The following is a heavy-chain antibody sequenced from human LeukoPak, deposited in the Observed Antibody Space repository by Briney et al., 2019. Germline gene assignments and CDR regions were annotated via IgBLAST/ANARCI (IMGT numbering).Heavy chain of an antibody. J-gene: IGHJ4*02. CDR1: GFTFSTYG. CDR3: AKDWDWELLIFDY. V-gene: IGHV3-23*01. CDR2: ISGSGGSK. Sequence: GGSLRLSCAASGFTFSTYGMSWVRQAPGKGLEWVSGISGSGGSKYYADSVKGRFTISRDNSKNKLYLQVNSLRAEDTAIYYCAKDWDWELLIFDYWGQGTLVTVSS. D-gene: IGHD1-26*01.